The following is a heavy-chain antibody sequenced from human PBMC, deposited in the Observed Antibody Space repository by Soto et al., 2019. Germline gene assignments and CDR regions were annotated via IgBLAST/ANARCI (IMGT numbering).Heavy chain of an antibody. CDR1: GGSIVGYS. J-gene: IGHJ6*02. CDR3: ARAGIVQVSYAMDV. D-gene: IGHD2-8*01. CDR2: IYHSGST. V-gene: IGHV4-59*01. Sequence: PSETLSLTCTVSGGSIVGYSWSWVRQAPGKGLDFIGYIYHSGSTNYNPSLKSRVTISMDTSKNQFSLRLSSVTAADTAVYYWARAGIVQVSYAMDVWGQGTTVTVSS.